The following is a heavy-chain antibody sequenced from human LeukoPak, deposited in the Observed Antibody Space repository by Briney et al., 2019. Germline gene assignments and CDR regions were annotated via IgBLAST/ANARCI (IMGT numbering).Heavy chain of an antibody. CDR1: GGSISSYY. CDR3: ARAWELLGNFDY. CDR2: IYYSGST. Sequence: SETLSLTCTVSGGSISSYYWSWIRQPPGKGLEWIGYIYYSGSTNYNPSLKSRVTISVDTSKNQFSLKLRSVTAADTAVYYCARAWELLGNFDYWGQGTLVTVSS. V-gene: IGHV4-59*01. D-gene: IGHD1-26*01. J-gene: IGHJ4*02.